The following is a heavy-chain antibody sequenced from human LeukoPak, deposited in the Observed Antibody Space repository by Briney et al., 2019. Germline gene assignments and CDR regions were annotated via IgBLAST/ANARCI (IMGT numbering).Heavy chain of an antibody. V-gene: IGHV3-30*02. CDR3: AKDSPAYSSSWYFLNWFDP. Sequence: GGSLRLSCAAPGFTFSSYGIHWVRQAPGKGLEWVAFIRYDGSNKYYADSVKGRFTISRDNSKNTLYLQMNSLRAEDTAVYYCAKDSPAYSSSWYFLNWFDPWGQGTLVTVSS. D-gene: IGHD6-13*01. J-gene: IGHJ5*02. CDR2: IRYDGSNK. CDR1: GFTFSSYG.